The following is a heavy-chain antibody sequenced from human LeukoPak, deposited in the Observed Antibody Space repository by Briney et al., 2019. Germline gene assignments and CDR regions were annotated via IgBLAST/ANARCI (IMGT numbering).Heavy chain of an antibody. V-gene: IGHV4-31*03. CDR3: ARGNQEQWLVY. CDR2: IYYSGST. J-gene: IGHJ4*02. Sequence: SQTLSLTCTVSGGSISSGGSHWSWIRQHPGKGLEWIGYIYYSGSTYYNPSLKSRVTISLDTSENQFSLKLSSVTAADTAIYCCARGNQEQWLVYWGQGTLVTVSS. CDR1: GGSISSGGSH. D-gene: IGHD6-19*01.